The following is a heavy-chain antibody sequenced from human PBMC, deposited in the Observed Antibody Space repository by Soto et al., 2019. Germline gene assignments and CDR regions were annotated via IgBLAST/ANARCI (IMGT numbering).Heavy chain of an antibody. Sequence: ASVKVSCEASGYSLTSYYMHWVLQAPGQGLEWMGITNPSDGSTNYAQKFQGRVTMTSDTSTSTVYMEMSSLRSEDTAVYYCARSYVTSRPIDFWGQGTLVTVSS. CDR3: ARSYVTSRPIDF. V-gene: IGHV1-46*01. CDR1: GYSLTSYY. D-gene: IGHD3-10*02. CDR2: TNPSDGST. J-gene: IGHJ4*02.